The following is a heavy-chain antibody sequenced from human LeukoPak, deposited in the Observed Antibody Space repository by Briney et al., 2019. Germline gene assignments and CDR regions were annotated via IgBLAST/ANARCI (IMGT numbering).Heavy chain of an antibody. D-gene: IGHD1-26*01. CDR3: AVWGDEKLVGSYDAFDY. J-gene: IGHJ4*02. CDR1: GLTFTSSA. Sequence: GASVKVSCKASGLTFTSSAVQWVRQARGQRLEWIGWIVVGSGNTNYAQKFQERVTITRDMSTSTAYMELSSLRSEDTAVYYCAVWGDEKLVGSYDAFDYWGQGTLVTVSS. CDR2: IVVGSGNT. V-gene: IGHV1-58*01.